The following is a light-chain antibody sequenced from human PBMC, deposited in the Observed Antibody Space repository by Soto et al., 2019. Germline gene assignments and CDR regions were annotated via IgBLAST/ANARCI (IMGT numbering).Light chain of an antibody. CDR1: SRDVGAFNY. J-gene: IGLJ1*01. CDR2: EVN. V-gene: IGLV2-14*01. CDR3: SSYAGSSNV. Sequence: QSALTQPASVSGSPGQSITISCTGTSRDVGAFNYVSWYQQHPDKAPKLLISEVNNRPSGVSHRFSGSKSGNTASLTVSGLQAEDEADYYCSSYAGSSNVFGTGTKLTVL.